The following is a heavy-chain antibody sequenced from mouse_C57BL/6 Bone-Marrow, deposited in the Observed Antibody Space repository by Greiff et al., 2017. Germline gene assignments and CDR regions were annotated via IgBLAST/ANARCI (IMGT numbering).Heavy chain of an antibody. D-gene: IGHD4-1*01. CDR3: ARQDWDWFAY. Sequence: EVTVVESGGGLVQPGGSLKLSCAASGFTFSDYYMYWVRQTPEKRLEWVAYISNGGGSTYYPDTVKGRFTISRDNAKNTLYLQMSRLKSEDTAMYYCARQDWDWFAYWGQGTLVTVSA. CDR2: ISNGGGST. J-gene: IGHJ3*01. CDR1: GFTFSDYY. V-gene: IGHV5-12*01.